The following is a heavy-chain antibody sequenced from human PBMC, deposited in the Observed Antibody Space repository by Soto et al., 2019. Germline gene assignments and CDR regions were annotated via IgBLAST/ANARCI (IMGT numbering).Heavy chain of an antibody. CDR3: ARLLGGSTYGFDY. CDR1: GVTFSSYG. J-gene: IGHJ4*02. V-gene: IGHV3-33*01. CDR2: IWYDGSNK. Sequence: PGGSLRLSCAASGVTFSSYGMHWVRQAPGKGLEWVAVIWYDGSNKYYADSVKGRFTISRDNSKNTLYLQMNSLRAEDTAVYYFARLLGGSTYGFDYRCQGPIVTVFS. D-gene: IGHD5-18*01.